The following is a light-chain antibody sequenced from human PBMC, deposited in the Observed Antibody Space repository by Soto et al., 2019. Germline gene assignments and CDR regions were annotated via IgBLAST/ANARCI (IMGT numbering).Light chain of an antibody. CDR1: TGAVTSGYY. Sequence: QAVVTQEPSLTVSPGGTVTLTCASSTGAVTSGYYPKWFQQKPGQAPRALIYDTSNRHSWTPARFSGSLLGGKAALTLSGVQPEDEAEYYCLLYYNDARVFGGGTKLTVL. V-gene: IGLV7-43*01. CDR2: DTS. CDR3: LLYYNDARV. J-gene: IGLJ2*01.